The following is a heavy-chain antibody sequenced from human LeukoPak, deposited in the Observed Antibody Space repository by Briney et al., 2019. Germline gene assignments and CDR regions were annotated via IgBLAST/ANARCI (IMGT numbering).Heavy chain of an antibody. CDR3: ARGGSYLSAFDI. CDR2: ISDSSSYI. V-gene: IGHV3-21*04. J-gene: IGHJ3*02. CDR1: GFTFNNYN. D-gene: IGHD1-26*01. Sequence: GGSLRLSCAASGFTFNNYNMNWVRQAPGKGLEWVSSISDSSSYIYYADSVRGRFTISRDNAKNSLYLQMNSLRAEDTAVYYCARGGSYLSAFDIWGQGTMVTVSS.